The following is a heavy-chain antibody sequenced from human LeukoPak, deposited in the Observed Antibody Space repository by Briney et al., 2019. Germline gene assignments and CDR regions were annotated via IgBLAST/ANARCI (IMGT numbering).Heavy chain of an antibody. CDR1: GFTFSNYN. Sequence: GGSLRLSCAASGFTFSNYNMNWVRQAPGKGLEWISSISSSSGYIYYADSVKGRFTISRDNAKNSLYLQMNSLRAEDTAVYYCARRGLYSYGYYFDYWGQGTLVTVSS. D-gene: IGHD5-18*01. CDR2: ISSSSGYI. V-gene: IGHV3-21*01. CDR3: ARRGLYSYGYYFDY. J-gene: IGHJ4*02.